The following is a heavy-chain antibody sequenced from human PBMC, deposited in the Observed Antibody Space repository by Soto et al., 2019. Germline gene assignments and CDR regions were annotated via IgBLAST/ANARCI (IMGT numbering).Heavy chain of an antibody. Sequence: QVQLVESGGGVVKPGRSLRLSCAASGFTFSSYGMHWVRQAPGKGLEWVAVISFDVSNQYYADSVRGRFTISRDNSKNTLYLQMNSLRAEDTAMYYCAKGDPGGYFDYWGQGTLVTVSS. CDR2: ISFDVSNQ. CDR3: AKGDPGGYFDY. D-gene: IGHD3-10*01. J-gene: IGHJ4*02. V-gene: IGHV3-30*18. CDR1: GFTFSSYG.